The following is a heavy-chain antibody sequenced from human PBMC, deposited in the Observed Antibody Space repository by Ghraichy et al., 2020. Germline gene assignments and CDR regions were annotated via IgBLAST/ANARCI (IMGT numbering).Heavy chain of an antibody. D-gene: IGHD3-10*01. V-gene: IGHV3-23*01. J-gene: IGHJ3*01. CDR3: ATKSSFDF. Sequence: GESLNISCAASGLTFSSYAMSWVRQAPGKGLEWVATRSGNGGTTNYADSVGGRFTISRDTSRNTLFLQMNSLRADDTSGYYCATKSSFDFWGQGTMVTVSS. CDR1: GLTFSSYA. CDR2: RSGNGGTT.